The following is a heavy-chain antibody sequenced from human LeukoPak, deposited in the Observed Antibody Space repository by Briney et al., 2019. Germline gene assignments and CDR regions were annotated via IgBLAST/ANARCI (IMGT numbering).Heavy chain of an antibody. J-gene: IGHJ4*02. V-gene: IGHV3-53*01. CDR1: GFTVSSNH. Sequence: GGSLRLSCAASGFTVSSNHMSWVRQAPGKGLEWVSLIYSGGTTYYADSVKGRFTISRDNSKNTLYLQMNSVRAEDTAVYYCARHGDHDSIDYWGQGTLVTVSS. D-gene: IGHD3-10*01. CDR2: IYSGGTT. CDR3: ARHGDHDSIDY.